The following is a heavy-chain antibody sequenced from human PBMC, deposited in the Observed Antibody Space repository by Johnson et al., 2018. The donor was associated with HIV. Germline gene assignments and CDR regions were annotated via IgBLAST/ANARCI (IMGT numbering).Heavy chain of an antibody. CDR1: GFTFSDYY. D-gene: IGHD7-27*01. CDR3: GRGPLTGGPRLVDI. J-gene: IGHJ3*02. V-gene: IGHV3-11*04. CDR2: NSGSGGTI. Sequence: QVQLVESGGGLVQPGGSLRLSCAASGFTFSDYYMSWIRQAPGKGLEWVSYNSGSGGTIYYADSVKGRFTISRDNAMNSVYLQMNSLRAEDTAVYYCGRGPLTGGPRLVDIWGQGTMVTVSS.